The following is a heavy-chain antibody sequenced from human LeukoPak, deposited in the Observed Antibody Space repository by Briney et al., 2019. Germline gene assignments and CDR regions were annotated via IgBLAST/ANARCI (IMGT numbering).Heavy chain of an antibody. CDR1: GFTFSNYG. D-gene: IGHD3-10*01. Sequence: GGSLRLSCAASGFTFSNYGMSWVRQAPGRGWEWVSRISGSGDSTYYADSVKGRFTISRDNSKNTLYLQMNSLRAEDTAVYYCASHYGSGSSNWLDPWGQGTLVTVSS. V-gene: IGHV3-23*01. J-gene: IGHJ5*02. CDR2: ISGSGDST. CDR3: ASHYGSGSSNWLDP.